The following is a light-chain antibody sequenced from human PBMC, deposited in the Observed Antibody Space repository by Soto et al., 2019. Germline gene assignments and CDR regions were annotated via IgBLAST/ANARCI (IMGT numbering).Light chain of an antibody. CDR3: RSYDSSLSAL. Sequence: QSVLTQPPSVSGAPGQRVTISCTGSSSNIGAGYDVHWYQQLPGTAPKLLIYGNSNRPSGVPDRFSGSKSGTSASLAITGLQAEDEADYYCRSYDSSLSALFGTGTKLTVL. CDR2: GNS. V-gene: IGLV1-40*01. J-gene: IGLJ1*01. CDR1: SSNIGAGYD.